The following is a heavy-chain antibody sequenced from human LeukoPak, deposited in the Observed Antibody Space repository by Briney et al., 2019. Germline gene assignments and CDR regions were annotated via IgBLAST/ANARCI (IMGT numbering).Heavy chain of an antibody. CDR1: GFLFSRCA. Sequence: GGSLRLSCAASGFLFSRCAMSWVRQAPGKGLEWVSSISGAGDIAHYAESVKGRFTISRANSGNTLYVQMDSLRAEDTAVYYCAKVKSSLTLIGAWGQGTLVTVPS. V-gene: IGHV3-23*01. CDR2: ISGAGDIA. J-gene: IGHJ5*02. D-gene: IGHD2-8*01. CDR3: AKVKSSLTLIGA.